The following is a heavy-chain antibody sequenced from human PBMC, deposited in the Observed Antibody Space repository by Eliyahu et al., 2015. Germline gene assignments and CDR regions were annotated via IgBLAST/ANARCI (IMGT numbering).Heavy chain of an antibody. CDR3: ARHSYLEWPYFDY. CDR1: GGSXXSSSYY. V-gene: IGHV4-39*01. CDR2: IYYSGST. J-gene: IGHJ4*02. Sequence: QLQLQESGPGLVKPSETLSLTCTVXGGSXXSSSYYWGWXRQPPGKGLXWIGSIYYSGSTYYNPSLKSRVTISVDTSKNQFSLKLSSVTAADTAVYYCARHSYLEWPYFDYWGQGTLVTVSS. D-gene: IGHD3-3*01.